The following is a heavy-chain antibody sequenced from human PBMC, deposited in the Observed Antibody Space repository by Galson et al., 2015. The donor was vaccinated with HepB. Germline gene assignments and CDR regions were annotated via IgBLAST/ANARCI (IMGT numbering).Heavy chain of an antibody. CDR3: AKDGSPGSVRRTDFDY. D-gene: IGHD3/OR15-3a*01. CDR2: ISGSGGST. Sequence: SLRLSCAASGFTFSSYAMNWVRQAPGKGLEWVSAISGSGGSTYYADSVKGRFTISRDNSKNTLYLQMNSLRAEDTAVYYCAKDGSPGSVRRTDFDYWGQGTLVTVSS. J-gene: IGHJ4*02. CDR1: GFTFSSYA. V-gene: IGHV3-23*01.